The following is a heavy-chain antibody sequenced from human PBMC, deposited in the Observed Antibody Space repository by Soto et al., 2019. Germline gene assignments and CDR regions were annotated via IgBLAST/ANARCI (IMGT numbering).Heavy chain of an antibody. J-gene: IGHJ6*02. CDR3: ARDPRVQLLQDTYYGLDV. CDR2: IYPGDSDT. Sequence: PGESLKISCKGSGYSFTSYWIGWVRQMPGKGLEWMGIIYPGDSDTRYSPSFQGQVTISADKSISTAYLQWSSLKASDTAMYYCARDPRVQLLQDTYYGLDVWGQGTTVTVSS. CDR1: GYSFTSYW. D-gene: IGHD2-2*01. V-gene: IGHV5-51*01.